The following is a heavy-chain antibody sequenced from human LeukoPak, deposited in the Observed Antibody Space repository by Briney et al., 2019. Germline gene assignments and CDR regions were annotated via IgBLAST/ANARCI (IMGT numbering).Heavy chain of an antibody. CDR1: GGSISSYY. CDR2: ISYSGST. CDR3: ARGRKPYSNSWFTEYFQQ. Sequence: PSETLSLTCTVSGGSISSYYWSCIRHPPGQGLQWMGHISYSGSTNYNPSLKSRVAISADTSKNHISLKLSSVTAADTAVYFCARGRKPYSNSWFTEYFQQGGQGTLVTVS. J-gene: IGHJ1*01. V-gene: IGHV4-59*01. D-gene: IGHD6-13*01.